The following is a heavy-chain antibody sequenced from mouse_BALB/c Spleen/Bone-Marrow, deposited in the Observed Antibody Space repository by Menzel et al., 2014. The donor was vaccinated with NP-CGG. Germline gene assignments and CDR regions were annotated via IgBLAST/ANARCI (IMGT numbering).Heavy chain of an antibody. J-gene: IGHJ1*01. CDR2: INPSSGYT. Sequence: VQLQQSGAELARPGASVKMSCKASGYTFTSYTMHWVKQRPGQGLEWIGYINPSSGYTNYNQKFKDKATLTADKSSSTAYMQLSSLTSEDSAVYYCASYRYGWYFDVWGAGTTVTVSS. D-gene: IGHD2-14*01. CDR1: GYTFTSYT. CDR3: ASYRYGWYFDV. V-gene: IGHV1-4*01.